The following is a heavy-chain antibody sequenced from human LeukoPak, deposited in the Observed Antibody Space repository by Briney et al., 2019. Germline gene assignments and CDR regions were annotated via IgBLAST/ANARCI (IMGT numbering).Heavy chain of an antibody. D-gene: IGHD3-3*01. CDR1: GYSISSGYY. V-gene: IGHV4-38-2*02. Sequence: SETLSLTCTVSGYSISSGYYWGWIRQPPGQGLEWIGSIYHSGSTYYNPSLKSRVTISVDTSKNHFSLKLSPVTAADTAVYYCAAVGVVIMELDYWGQGTLVTVSS. J-gene: IGHJ4*02. CDR3: AAVGVVIMELDY. CDR2: IYHSGST.